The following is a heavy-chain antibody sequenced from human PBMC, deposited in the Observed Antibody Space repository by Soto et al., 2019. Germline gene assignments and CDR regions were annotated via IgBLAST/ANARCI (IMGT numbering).Heavy chain of an antibody. V-gene: IGHV1-69*04. CDR1: GGTFSSYT. D-gene: IGHD3-3*01. CDR3: ARDRIRSSYDFWSGYFYFDY. J-gene: IGHJ4*02. CDR2: IIPILGIA. Sequence: GASVKVSCKASGGTFSSYTISWVRQAPGQGLEWMGRIIPILGIANYAQKFQGRVTITADKSTSTAYMELSSLRSEDTAVYYCARDRIRSSYDFWSGYFYFDYWGQGTLVTVSS.